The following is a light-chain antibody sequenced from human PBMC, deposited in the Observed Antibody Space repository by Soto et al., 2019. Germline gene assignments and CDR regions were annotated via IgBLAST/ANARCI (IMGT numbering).Light chain of an antibody. V-gene: IGKV3-15*01. CDR2: DAS. CDR1: QGISSN. J-gene: IGKJ2*01. CDR3: QQYNNWPLYT. Sequence: EIVMTQSPATLSVSPGERATLSCRASQGISSNLAWYQQRLGQAPRLLIYDASTRAPGIPARFSGSGSGTEFTLTISSLQSEDFAIYYCQQYNNWPLYTFGQGTKLESK.